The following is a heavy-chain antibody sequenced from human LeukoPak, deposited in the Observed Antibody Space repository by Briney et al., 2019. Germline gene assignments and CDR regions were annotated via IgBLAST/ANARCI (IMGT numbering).Heavy chain of an antibody. V-gene: IGHV4/OR15-8*01. CDR2: IHDDGRT. J-gene: IGHJ5*02. Sequence: SSETLSLTCSVSGGSMSDSITWGWVRQPPGKGLEWLANIHDDGRTAPNPSLRSRLTISQDRSKSQFSLKVSSVTAADTAFYYCAKVLTAAGLDLWGQGILVTVSS. CDR3: AKVLTAAGLDL. CDR1: GGSMSDSIT. D-gene: IGHD6-25*01.